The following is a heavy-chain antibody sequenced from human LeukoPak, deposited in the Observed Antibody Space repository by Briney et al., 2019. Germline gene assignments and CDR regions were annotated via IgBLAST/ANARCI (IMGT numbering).Heavy chain of an antibody. CDR1: GFTFSSYA. Sequence: GGSLRLSCAASGFTFSSYAMSWVRQAPGKGLDWVSAISVSGGSTYYADSVKGRFTISRDNSKNTLCLQMNSLRAEDTAVYYCAKGQKWELPLDYWGQGTLVTVSP. CDR3: AKGQKWELPLDY. CDR2: ISVSGGST. D-gene: IGHD1-26*01. J-gene: IGHJ4*02. V-gene: IGHV3-23*01.